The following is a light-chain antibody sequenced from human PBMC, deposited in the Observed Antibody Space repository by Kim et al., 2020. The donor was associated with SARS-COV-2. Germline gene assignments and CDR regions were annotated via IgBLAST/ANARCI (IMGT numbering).Light chain of an antibody. CDR3: QQSYSTLVT. CDR1: QSISSY. Sequence: DIQMTQSPSSLSASVGDRVTITCRASQSISSYLNWYQQKPGKAPKLLIYAASSLQSGVPSRFSGSGSGTDFTPTISSLQPEDFATYYCQQSYSTLVTFGQGTKVDIK. V-gene: IGKV1-39*01. J-gene: IGKJ1*01. CDR2: AAS.